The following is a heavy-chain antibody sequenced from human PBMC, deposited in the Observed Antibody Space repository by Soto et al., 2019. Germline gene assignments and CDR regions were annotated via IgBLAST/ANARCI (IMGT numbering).Heavy chain of an antibody. CDR3: TRDGRGLGRLSLFEY. CDR1: GFNVNSDY. Sequence: EVQLVESGGGLIHPGGSLRLSCAASGFNVNSDYMNWVRQTPGKGLGWAASIYSGETTYYADSVRGRFTISSDKSKNTLYFQLSRLRIEDTAVYYCTRDGRGLGRLSLFEYWGQGVLVTVSS. V-gene: IGHV3-53*01. J-gene: IGHJ4*02. D-gene: IGHD2-21*02. CDR2: IYSGETT.